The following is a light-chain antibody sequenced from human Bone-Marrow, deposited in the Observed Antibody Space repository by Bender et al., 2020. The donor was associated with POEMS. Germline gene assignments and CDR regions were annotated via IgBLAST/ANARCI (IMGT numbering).Light chain of an antibody. V-gene: IGLV2-14*03. J-gene: IGLJ2*01. Sequence: QSALTQPASVSGSPGQSITISCTGTSSDIGAYDYVSWYQQQPGEAPKLMIYDVSNRPSGVSDRFSGSKSGNTASLTISGLQSEDEADYFCSSYTTSHTPLFGGGTKLTVL. CDR2: DVS. CDR3: SSYTTSHTPL. CDR1: SSDIGAYDY.